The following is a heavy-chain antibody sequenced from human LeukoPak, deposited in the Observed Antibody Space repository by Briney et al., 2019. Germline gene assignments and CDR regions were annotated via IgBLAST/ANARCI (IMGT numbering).Heavy chain of an antibody. Sequence: SPTPSPTLALYAASLVGNYSSWIRPPPRERLGCSGEINLSVSTNYTPSLKSRVTMSGDTSKNQFSLKLSSVTAADTAVYYCARWSYDVQGASRVGMREYYYYGMDVWGQGTTVTVSS. V-gene: IGHV4-34*01. J-gene: IGHJ6*02. CDR1: AASLVGNY. CDR3: ARWSYDVQGASRVGMREYYYYGMDV. CDR2: INLSVST. D-gene: IGHD1-26*01.